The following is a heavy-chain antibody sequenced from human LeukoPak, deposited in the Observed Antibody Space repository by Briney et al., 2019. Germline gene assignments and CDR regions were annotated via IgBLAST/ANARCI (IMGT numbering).Heavy chain of an antibody. D-gene: IGHD3-22*01. CDR1: GFTFGSYW. CDR2: INSDGSST. Sequence: GGSLRLSCAASGFTFGSYWMHWVRQAPGKGLVWVSRINSDGSSTSYADSVKGRFTISRDNAKNTLYLQMNSLRAEDTAVYYCAREGAYSSGYYYVRRNWFDPWGQGTLVTVSS. V-gene: IGHV3-74*01. CDR3: AREGAYSSGYYYVRRNWFDP. J-gene: IGHJ5*02.